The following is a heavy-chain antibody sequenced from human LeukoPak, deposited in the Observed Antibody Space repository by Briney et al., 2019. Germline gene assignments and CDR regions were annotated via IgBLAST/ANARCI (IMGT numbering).Heavy chain of an antibody. V-gene: IGHV4-39*07. CDR3: ARSPVSGSYYVRGPYFDY. Sequence: SETLSLTCTVSGGSISSSSYYWGWIRQPPGKGLEWIGSTYYSGSTYYNPSLKSRVTISVDTSKNQFSLKLSSVTAADTAVYYCARSPVSGSYYVRGPYFDYWGQGTLVTVSS. D-gene: IGHD1-26*01. J-gene: IGHJ4*02. CDR1: GGSISSSSYY. CDR2: TYYSGST.